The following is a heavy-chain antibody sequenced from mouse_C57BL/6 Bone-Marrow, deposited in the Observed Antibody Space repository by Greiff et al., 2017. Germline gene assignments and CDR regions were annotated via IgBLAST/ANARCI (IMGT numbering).Heavy chain of an antibody. J-gene: IGHJ2*01. V-gene: IGHV1-59*01. CDR1: GYTFTSYW. CDR3: ARYSITTVVATNY. D-gene: IGHD1-1*01. CDR2: IDPSDSYT. Sequence: QVQLQQPGAELVRPGTSVKLSCKASGYTFTSYWMHWVKQRPGQGLEWIGVIDPSDSYTNYNQKFKGKATLTVDTSSSTAYMQLSSLTSEDSAVYYCARYSITTVVATNYWGQGTTLTVSS.